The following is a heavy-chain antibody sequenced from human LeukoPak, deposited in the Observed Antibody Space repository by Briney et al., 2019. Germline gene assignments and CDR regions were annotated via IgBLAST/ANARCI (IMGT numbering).Heavy chain of an antibody. CDR2: IYYSGST. CDR3: AKHDYGDHGVLVDDAFDI. D-gene: IGHD4-17*01. CDR1: GGSISSGDYY. Sequence: MPSETLSLXCTVSGGSISSGDYYWSWIRQPPGKGLEWIGYIYYSGSTYYNPSLRSRVTISVDTSKNQFSLKLSSVTAADTAVYYCAKHDYGDHGVLVDDAFDIWGQGTMVTVSS. V-gene: IGHV4-39*01. J-gene: IGHJ3*02.